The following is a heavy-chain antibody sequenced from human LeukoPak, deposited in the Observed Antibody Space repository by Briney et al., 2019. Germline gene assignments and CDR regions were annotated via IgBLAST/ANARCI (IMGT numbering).Heavy chain of an antibody. Sequence: PGGSLRLSCAASGFIFSNYWMHWVRQVPGKGLLWVSRINVDGSRKIYADSVKGRFAISRDNAKNSLYLQMNSLRAEDTAVYYCAELGITMIGGVWGKGTTVTISS. CDR1: GFIFSNYW. CDR3: AELGITMIGGV. CDR2: INVDGSRK. J-gene: IGHJ6*04. D-gene: IGHD3-10*02. V-gene: IGHV3-74*01.